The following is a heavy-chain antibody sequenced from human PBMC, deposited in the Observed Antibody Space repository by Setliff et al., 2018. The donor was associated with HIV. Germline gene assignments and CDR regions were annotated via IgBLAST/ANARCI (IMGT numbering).Heavy chain of an antibody. V-gene: IGHV3-48*01. CDR2: ISSSSSTI. D-gene: IGHD6-19*01. CDR3: ARDSGGWYPTGDYYYYYMDV. CDR1: GFTFSSYA. J-gene: IGHJ6*03. Sequence: PGGSLRLSCAASGFTFSSYAMLWVRQAPGKGLEWVSYISSSSSTIYYADSVKGRFTISRDNAKNSLYRQMNSLRAEDTAVYYCARDSGGWYPTGDYYYYYMDVWGKGTTVTVSS.